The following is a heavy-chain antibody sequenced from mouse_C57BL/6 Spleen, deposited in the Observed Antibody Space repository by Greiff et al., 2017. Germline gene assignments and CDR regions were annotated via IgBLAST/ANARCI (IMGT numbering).Heavy chain of an antibody. J-gene: IGHJ1*03. Sequence: VQLQQSGPVLVKPGASVKMSCKASGYTFTDYYMNWVKQSHGKSLEWIGVINPYNGGTSYNQKFKGKATLTVDKSSSTAYMELNSLTSEDSAVYYCARGVVAPAFDVWGTGTTVTVSS. CDR3: ARGVVAPAFDV. CDR1: GYTFTDYY. D-gene: IGHD1-1*01. V-gene: IGHV1-19*01. CDR2: INPYNGGT.